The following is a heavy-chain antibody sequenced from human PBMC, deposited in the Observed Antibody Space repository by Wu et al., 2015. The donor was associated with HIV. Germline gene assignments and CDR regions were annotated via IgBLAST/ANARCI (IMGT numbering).Heavy chain of an antibody. CDR2: INPSGGST. V-gene: IGHV1-46*01. CDR1: GCSFTSYY. J-gene: IGHJ6*02. CDR3: ARDWDSRGGMDV. D-gene: IGHD1-26*01. Sequence: QVQLVQSGAEVKKPGASVKVSCKASGCSFTSYYIHWVRQAPGQGLEWMGIINPSGGSTNYAQKFQGRLTMTRDTSTSTVYMELSSLRSEDTAMYYCARDWDSRGGMDVWGQGTTVTVSS.